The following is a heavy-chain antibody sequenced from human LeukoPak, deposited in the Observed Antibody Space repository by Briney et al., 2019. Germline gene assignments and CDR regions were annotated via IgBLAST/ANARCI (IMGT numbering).Heavy chain of an antibody. J-gene: IGHJ3*02. CDR2: IYYSGST. D-gene: IGHD3-10*01. V-gene: IGHV4-39*07. Sequence: SETLSLTCTVSGGSISSSSSYWGWIRQPPGKGLEWIGSIYYSGSTYYNPSLKSRVTISVDTSKNQFSLKLSSVTAADTAVYYCARDLWFGAGRTFDIWGQGTMVTVSS. CDR1: GGSISSSSSY. CDR3: ARDLWFGAGRTFDI.